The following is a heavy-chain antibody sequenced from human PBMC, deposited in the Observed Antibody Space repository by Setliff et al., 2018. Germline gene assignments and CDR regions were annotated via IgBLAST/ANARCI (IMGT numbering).Heavy chain of an antibody. V-gene: IGHV1-18*01. J-gene: IGHJ4*02. Sequence: GASVKVSCKASGYTFTDFGVSWVRQAPGQGLEWVGWISPHNGNTYYAPKFQGTVLMTADTSTTTAYLALRSLRSDETAVYYCSRLVRFCTRIVCQRLSGDDYWGQGTLVTVSS. CDR3: SRLVRFCTRIVCQRLSGDDY. CDR2: ISPHNGNT. CDR1: GYTFTDFG. D-gene: IGHD3-10*01.